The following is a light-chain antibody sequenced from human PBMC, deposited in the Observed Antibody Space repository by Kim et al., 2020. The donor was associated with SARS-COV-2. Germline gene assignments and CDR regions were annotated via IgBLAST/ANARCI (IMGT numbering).Light chain of an antibody. CDR1: SGSIDSNY. Sequence: NFMLTQPHSVSESPGKTVTISCTRSSGSIDSNYVQWYQQRPGSAPTTVIYEDNQRPSGVPDRFSGSIDSSSNSASLTISGLKTEDEADYYCQSYDSSTWVFGGGTQLTVL. CDR2: EDN. V-gene: IGLV6-57*04. CDR3: QSYDSSTWV. J-gene: IGLJ3*02.